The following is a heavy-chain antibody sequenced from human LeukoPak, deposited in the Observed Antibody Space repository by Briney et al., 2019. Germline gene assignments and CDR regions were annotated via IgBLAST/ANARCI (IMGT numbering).Heavy chain of an antibody. V-gene: IGHV4-30-4*01. D-gene: IGHD3-22*01. J-gene: IGHJ6*02. CDR2: IYYSGST. CDR1: GGSISSGDYY. CDR3: ARDHHYERVVDV. Sequence: PSQTLSLTCTVSGGSISSGDYYWSWIRQPPGKGLEWIGYIYYSGSTYYTPSLKSRVTISVDTSKNQFSLKVRSVTAADTAVYYCARDHHYERVVDVWGQGTTVTVSS.